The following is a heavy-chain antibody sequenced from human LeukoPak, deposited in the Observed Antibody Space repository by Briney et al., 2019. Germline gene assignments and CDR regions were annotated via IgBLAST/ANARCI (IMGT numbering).Heavy chain of an antibody. CDR1: GFTFSSYS. V-gene: IGHV3-30*02. CDR2: IRYDGSNK. CDR3: ANAGSTGTTPSRRDDAFDI. D-gene: IGHD1-1*01. Sequence: PGGSLRLSCAASGFTFSSYSMNWVRQAPGKGLEWVAFIRYDGSNKYYADSVKGRFTISRDNSKNTLYLQMNSLRAEDTAVYYCANAGSTGTTPSRRDDAFDIWGQGTMVTVSS. J-gene: IGHJ3*02.